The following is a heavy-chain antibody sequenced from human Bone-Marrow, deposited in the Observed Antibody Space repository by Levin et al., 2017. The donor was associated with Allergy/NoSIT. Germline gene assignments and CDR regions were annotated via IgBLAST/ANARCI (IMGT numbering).Heavy chain of an antibody. V-gene: IGHV3-33*01. CDR2: IWHDGSNE. Sequence: GESLKISCEASGFIFSNFAMHWVRQAPGKGLEWVAVIWHDGSNEYYLDSVKGRFIISRDNSKTKVYLQMNRLTAEDTGVYYCARDWALTGIDEPTILKDHWGQGTLVTVSS. CDR3: ARDWALTGIDEPTILKDH. CDR1: GFIFSNFA. D-gene: IGHD3-9*01. J-gene: IGHJ4*02.